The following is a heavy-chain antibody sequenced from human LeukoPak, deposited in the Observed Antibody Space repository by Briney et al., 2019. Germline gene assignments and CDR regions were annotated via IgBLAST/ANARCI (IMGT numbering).Heavy chain of an antibody. J-gene: IGHJ4*02. CDR1: GFTFSSYE. CDR3: TTDQDYYDSSGYWDAYYFDY. V-gene: IGHV3-7*03. Sequence: GGSLRLSCAASGFTFSSYEMNWVRQAPGKGLEWVANIKQDGSEKYYVDSVKGRFTISRDNAKNSLYLQMNSLKTEDTAVYYCTTDQDYYDSSGYWDAYYFDYWGQGTLVTVSS. CDR2: IKQDGSEK. D-gene: IGHD3-22*01.